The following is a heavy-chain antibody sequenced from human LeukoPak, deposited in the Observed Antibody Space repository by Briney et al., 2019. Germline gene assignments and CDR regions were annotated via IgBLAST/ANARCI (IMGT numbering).Heavy chain of an antibody. J-gene: IGHJ3*02. Sequence: PSETLSLTCTVSGYSISSGYYWGWIRQPPGKGLEWIGSMYHSGSTYYKPSLKSRVTISVDTSNNQLSLKVNSVTAADTAMYYCVKSNSRYQPWTLDIWGRGTMVTVSS. CDR3: VKSNSRYQPWTLDI. V-gene: IGHV4-38-2*02. CDR1: GYSISSGYY. CDR2: MYHSGST. D-gene: IGHD2-2*01.